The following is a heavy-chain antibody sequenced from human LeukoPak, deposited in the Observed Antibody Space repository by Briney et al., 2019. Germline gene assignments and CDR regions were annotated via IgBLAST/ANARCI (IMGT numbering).Heavy chain of an antibody. D-gene: IGHD3/OR15-3a*01. V-gene: IGHV3-23*01. J-gene: IGHJ3*01. CDR3: ARVKVGPTWDAFDV. CDR1: GFAFNNYV. Sequence: GGSLRLSCAASGFAFNNYVMTWVRQAPGKGLDWFSAISGSGDSTYYADSVKGRFTISRDSSKSTMYLQMTSLTAEDTAVYYCARVKVGPTWDAFDVWGQGTTVTVSS. CDR2: ISGSGDST.